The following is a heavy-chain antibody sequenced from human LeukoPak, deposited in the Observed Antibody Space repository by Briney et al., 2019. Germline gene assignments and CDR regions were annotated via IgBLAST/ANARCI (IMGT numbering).Heavy chain of an antibody. CDR3: TTRYYDSSGAKAYLDY. D-gene: IGHD3-22*01. CDR1: GFTFSNAW. Sequence: PGGSLRLSCAASGFTFSNAWMSWVRQAPGKGLEWVGRIKSKTDGGTTDYAAPVKGRFTISRDDSKNTLYLQMNSLKTEDTAVYYCTTRYYDSSGAKAYLDYWGQGTLVTVSS. V-gene: IGHV3-15*01. J-gene: IGHJ4*02. CDR2: IKSKTDGGTT.